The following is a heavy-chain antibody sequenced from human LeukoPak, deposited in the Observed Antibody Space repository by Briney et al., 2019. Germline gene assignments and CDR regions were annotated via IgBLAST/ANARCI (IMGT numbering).Heavy chain of an antibody. V-gene: IGHV3-30-3*01. CDR2: ISYDGSNE. Sequence: PGGSLRLSCAASGFTFRSYAIHWVRQAPGKGLEWVALISYDGSNEYYADSVKGRFTISRDNSKNTLYLQMNSLRAEDTAVYHCARVTYFYDSSGYFPPDYWGQGTLVTVSS. D-gene: IGHD3-22*01. CDR3: ARVTYFYDSSGYFPPDY. CDR1: GFTFRSYA. J-gene: IGHJ4*02.